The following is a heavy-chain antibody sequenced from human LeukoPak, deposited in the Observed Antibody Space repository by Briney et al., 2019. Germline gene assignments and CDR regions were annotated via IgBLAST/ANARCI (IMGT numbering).Heavy chain of an antibody. D-gene: IGHD3-3*01. Sequence: VASVKVSCKASGYTFTSYDINWVRQATGQGLEWMGWMNPNSGNTGYAQKFQGRVTMTRNTSISTAYMELSSLRSEDTAVYYCARAQAGTYYDFWSGYKRNWYFDYWGQGTLVTVSS. CDR1: GYTFTSYD. CDR3: ARAQAGTYYDFWSGYKRNWYFDY. V-gene: IGHV1-8*01. J-gene: IGHJ4*02. CDR2: MNPNSGNT.